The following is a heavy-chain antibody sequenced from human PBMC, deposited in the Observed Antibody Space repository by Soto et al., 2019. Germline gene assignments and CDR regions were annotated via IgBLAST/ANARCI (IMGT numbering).Heavy chain of an antibody. CDR3: AKATATGGGAFDI. Sequence: GRSLRLSCAASGFTCSSYDMSWVRQAPGKGLEWVSTILVGGGTYYPDSVKGRFAISRENSENTVSLQMNSLTAGDTAVYYCAKATATGGGAFDICGQGTMVTVS. D-gene: IGHD2-8*02. CDR1: GFTCSSYD. J-gene: IGHJ3*02. CDR2: ILVGGGT. V-gene: IGHV3-23*01.